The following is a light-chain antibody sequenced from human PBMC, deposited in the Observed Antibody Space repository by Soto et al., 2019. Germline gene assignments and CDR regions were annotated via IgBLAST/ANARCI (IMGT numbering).Light chain of an antibody. J-gene: IGLJ2*01. CDR1: SSDVGGYNY. CDR3: RSYAGSNNLGV. Sequence: QSALTQPPSASGSPGQSVTISCTGTSSDVGGYNYVSWYQQHPGKAPKLMIYEVSKRPSGVPDRFSGSKSGNTASLTVSGLQAEDEADDDGRSYAGSNNLGVFGGGTKLTFL. CDR2: EVS. V-gene: IGLV2-8*01.